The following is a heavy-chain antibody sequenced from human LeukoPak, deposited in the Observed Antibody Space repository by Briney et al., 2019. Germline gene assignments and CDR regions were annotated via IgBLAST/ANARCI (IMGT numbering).Heavy chain of an antibody. CDR1: GYTFTGYY. V-gene: IGHV1-2*06. J-gene: IGHJ4*02. Sequence: GASVKVSCKASGYTFTGYYMHWVRQAPGQGLEWMGRINPNSGGTSYAQKFQGRVTMTRDTSISTAYMELSRLRSDDTAVYYCARARRRNYYDSSGYVDYWGQGTLVTVSS. CDR2: INPNSGGT. CDR3: ARARRRNYYDSSGYVDY. D-gene: IGHD3-22*01.